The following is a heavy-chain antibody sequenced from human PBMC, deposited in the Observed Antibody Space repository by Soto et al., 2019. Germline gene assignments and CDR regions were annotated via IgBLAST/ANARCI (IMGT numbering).Heavy chain of an antibody. CDR1: GGTFSSYA. V-gene: IGHV1-69*06. CDR2: IIPIFGTA. CDR3: ARDEEQGVGYYGMDV. J-gene: IGHJ6*02. D-gene: IGHD6-19*01. Sequence: QVQLVQSGAEVKKPGSSVKVSCKASGGTFSSYAISWVRQAPGQGLEWMGGIIPIFGTANYAQQFQGRVTTTADKSTSTAYMELSSLRSEDPAVYYCARDEEQGVGYYGMDVLGQGTTVTVSS.